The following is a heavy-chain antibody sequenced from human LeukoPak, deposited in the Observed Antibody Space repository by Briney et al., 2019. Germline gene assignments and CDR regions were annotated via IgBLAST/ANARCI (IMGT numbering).Heavy chain of an antibody. D-gene: IGHD6-13*01. Sequence: SETLSLTCTVSGGSISSYYWSWIRQPPGKGLEWIGYIYYSGSTDYNPSLKSRVTISIDTSKNQFSLKLSSVTAADTAVYYCAARIAAASDRFSWFDPWGQGTLVTVSS. CDR2: IYYSGST. CDR3: AARIAAASDRFSWFDP. CDR1: GGSISSYY. V-gene: IGHV4-59*01. J-gene: IGHJ5*02.